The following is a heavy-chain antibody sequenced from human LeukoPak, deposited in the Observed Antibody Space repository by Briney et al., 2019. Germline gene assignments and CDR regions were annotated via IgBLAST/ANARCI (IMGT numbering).Heavy chain of an antibody. D-gene: IGHD6-19*01. Sequence: GASVKVSCKASGGTFRTTDINWVRQATGQGLEWMGWMNPNSGNTGYAQKFQGRVTMTRNTSISTAYMELSSLRSEDTAVYYCARGDSSGWYLPSSYYGMDVWGQGTTVTVSS. J-gene: IGHJ6*02. CDR2: MNPNSGNT. CDR3: ARGDSSGWYLPSSYYGMDV. V-gene: IGHV1-8*02. CDR1: GGTFRTTD.